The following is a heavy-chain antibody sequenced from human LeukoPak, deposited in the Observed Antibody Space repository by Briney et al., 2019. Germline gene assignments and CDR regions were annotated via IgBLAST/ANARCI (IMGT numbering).Heavy chain of an antibody. CDR3: ARDRRDGAHFDY. CDR2: IGWNSDSI. Sequence: QPGRSLRLSCAVSGFSFDDYAMHWVRQLPGKGLKWVSSIGWNSDSIGYADSVKGRFTISRDNSKNTLYLQMNSLRAEDTAVYYCARDRRDGAHFDYWGQGTLVTVSS. D-gene: IGHD5-24*01. J-gene: IGHJ4*02. V-gene: IGHV3-9*01. CDR1: GFSFDDYA.